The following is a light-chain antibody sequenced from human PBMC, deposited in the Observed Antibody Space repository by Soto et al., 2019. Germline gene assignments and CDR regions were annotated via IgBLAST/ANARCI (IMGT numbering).Light chain of an antibody. CDR1: QSISIW. Sequence: DIQMTQSPSTLSASVGDRVTITCRASQSISIWLAWYQQKPGKAPKLLIYKASSLESGVPSSFSDSGSGTEFTLPISSLPANDYATYYCKQYHSSLWSFGQGTKVEIK. CDR2: KAS. V-gene: IGKV1-5*03. CDR3: KQYHSSLWS. J-gene: IGKJ1*01.